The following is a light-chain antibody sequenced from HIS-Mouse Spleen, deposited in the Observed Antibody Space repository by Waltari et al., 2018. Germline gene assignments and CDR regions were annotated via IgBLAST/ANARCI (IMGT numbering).Light chain of an antibody. J-gene: IGKJ2*01. V-gene: IGKV3-15*01. Sequence: EIVMTQSPATLSVSPGERATLSCRPSQSVSSNLAWYQQKPGQAPRLLIYGASTRGTGIPARLSGSGSWTEFTLTISSLQSEDFAVYYCQQYNNWPPYTFGQGTKLEIK. CDR2: GAS. CDR1: QSVSSN. CDR3: QQYNNWPPYT.